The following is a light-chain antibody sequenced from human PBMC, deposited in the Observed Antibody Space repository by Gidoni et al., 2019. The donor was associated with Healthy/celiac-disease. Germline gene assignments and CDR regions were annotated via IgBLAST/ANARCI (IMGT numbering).Light chain of an antibody. V-gene: IGKV1-39*01. CDR3: QQSYSTPRCT. CDR2: AAS. J-gene: IGKJ2*02. Sequence: DIQMTQSPSSLSASVGDRVTITCRASQSISSYLNWYQQKPGKAPKLLIYAASSLQSWVPSRFSGCGSGTDFTLTISSLQPEDFATYYCQQSYSTPRCTFGQGTKLEIK. CDR1: QSISSY.